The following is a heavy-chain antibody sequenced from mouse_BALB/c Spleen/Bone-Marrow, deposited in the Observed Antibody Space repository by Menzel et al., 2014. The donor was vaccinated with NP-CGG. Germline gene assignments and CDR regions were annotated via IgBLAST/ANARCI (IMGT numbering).Heavy chain of an antibody. Sequence: QVQLQQPGAELVRPGTSVKVSCKASGYAFTNYLIEWVKQRPGQGLEWIGVINPGSGGTNYNEKFKGKATLTADKSSSTAYMQLSSLTSDDSAVYFCARSGYYGSSYYFDYWGQGTTLTVSS. V-gene: IGHV1-54*01. CDR3: ARSGYYGSSYYFDY. D-gene: IGHD1-1*01. J-gene: IGHJ2*01. CDR1: GYAFTNYL. CDR2: INPGSGGT.